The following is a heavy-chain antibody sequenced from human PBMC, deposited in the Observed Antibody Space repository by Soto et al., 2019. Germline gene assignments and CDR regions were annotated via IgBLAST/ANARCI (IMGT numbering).Heavy chain of an antibody. CDR3: ARSVFP. CDR1: GGSISSGGYY. V-gene: IGHV4-31*03. J-gene: IGHJ5*02. Sequence: QLQLQESGPGLVKPSQTLSLTCTVSGGSISSGGYYWNWIRQHPGKGLECIGYIYYIGSTYDNPALQSRVTIPLATSKNQFSLKLSSVTAAYTAVYYCARSVFPWGQGTLVTVSS. CDR2: IYYIGST.